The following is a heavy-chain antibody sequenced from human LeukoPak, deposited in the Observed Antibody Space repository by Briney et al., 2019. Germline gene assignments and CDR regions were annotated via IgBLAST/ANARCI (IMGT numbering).Heavy chain of an antibody. D-gene: IGHD3-22*01. CDR2: ISTGGSST. Sequence: LTCTVSGDSISSYYWSWVRQAPGKGLEWVSSISTGGSSTYYTGSVKGRFTISRDNSKNTLYLQMNSLRAEDTAVYYCAKLFPMTLAWGQGTVALVSS. V-gene: IGHV3-23*01. CDR3: AKLFPMTLA. J-gene: IGHJ1*01. CDR1: GDSISSYY.